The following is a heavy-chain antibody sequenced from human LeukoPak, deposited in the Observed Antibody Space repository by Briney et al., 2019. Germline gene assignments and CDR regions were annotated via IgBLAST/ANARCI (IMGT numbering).Heavy chain of an antibody. CDR3: ARGSRTYYDFWSGYYPYYYYGMDV. CDR1: GCTFTSYD. V-gene: IGHV1-8*01. D-gene: IGHD3-3*01. Sequence: GASVTVSCKASGCTFTSYDIHWVRQATGQGLEWMGWMNPNSGNTGHAQKFQGRVTMTRNTSIRTAYMELSSLRSEDTAVYYCARGSRTYYDFWSGYYPYYYYGMDVWGQGTTVTVSS. CDR2: MNPNSGNT. J-gene: IGHJ6*02.